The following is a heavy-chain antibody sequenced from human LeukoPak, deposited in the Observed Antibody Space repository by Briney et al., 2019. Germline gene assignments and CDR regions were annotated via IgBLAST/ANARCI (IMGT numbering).Heavy chain of an antibody. CDR1: GYTFTSYY. J-gene: IGHJ4*02. CDR2: INPSGGST. Sequence: ASVKVSCKASGYTFTSYYMHWVRQAPGQGLEWMGIINPSGGSTSYAQKFRGGVTMTRDTSTSTVYMELSSLRSEDTAVYYCARDGSGTGRYWGQGTLVTVSS. V-gene: IGHV1-46*01. CDR3: ARDGSGTGRY. D-gene: IGHD2-15*01.